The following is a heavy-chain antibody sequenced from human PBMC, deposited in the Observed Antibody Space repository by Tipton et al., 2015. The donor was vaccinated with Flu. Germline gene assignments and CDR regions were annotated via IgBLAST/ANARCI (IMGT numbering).Heavy chain of an antibody. J-gene: IGHJ4*02. D-gene: IGHD2-21*01. V-gene: IGHV3-48*01. CDR1: GFTFSSYS. CDR3: ARENTVVVIDY. Sequence: SLRLSCAASGFTFSSYSMNWVRQAPGKGLEWVSYISSSSSTIYYADSVKGRFTISRDSAKNSLYLQMNSLRAEDTAVYYCARENTVVVIDYWGQGTLVTVSS. CDR2: ISSSSSTI.